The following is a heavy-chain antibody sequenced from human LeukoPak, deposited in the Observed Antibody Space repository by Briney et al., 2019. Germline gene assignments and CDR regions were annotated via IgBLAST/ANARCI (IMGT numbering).Heavy chain of an antibody. V-gene: IGHV3-23*01. CDR1: GFTFSSYT. J-gene: IGHJ4*02. CDR3: AKDGGLWVSAHWGDS. CDR2: ITTSDGNT. D-gene: IGHD7-27*01. Sequence: GGSLRLSCAASGFTFSSYTMSWVRQAPGKGLEWVSTITTSDGNTYYADSVKGRFTVSRDNSKNTLFLQMNSLGAEDTAVYYCAKDGGLWVSAHWGDSWGRGTLVTVSS.